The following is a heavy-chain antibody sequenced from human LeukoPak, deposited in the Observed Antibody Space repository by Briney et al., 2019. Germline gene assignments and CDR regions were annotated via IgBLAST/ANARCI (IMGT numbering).Heavy chain of an antibody. V-gene: IGHV4-4*07. Sequence: SSETLSLTCTVSGGSISSYYWSWIRQPAGKGLEWIGRIYTSGSTNYNPSLKSRVTMSVDTSKNQFSLKLSSVTAADTAVYYCAREGYYDFWSGLPFDYWGQGTLVTVSS. J-gene: IGHJ4*02. CDR2: IYTSGST. D-gene: IGHD3-3*01. CDR3: AREGYYDFWSGLPFDY. CDR1: GGSISSYY.